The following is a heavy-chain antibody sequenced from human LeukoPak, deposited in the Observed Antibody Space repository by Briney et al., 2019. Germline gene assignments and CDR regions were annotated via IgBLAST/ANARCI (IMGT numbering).Heavy chain of an antibody. Sequence: GGSLRLSCAASGFNFRGHAMHWVRQAPGKGLEWMALIRSIRNEKYYVDAVQGRFTISRDNSKNTLFLQMNSLRPEDTAVYYCAKDRDGSDSFQKRMDVWGQGTTVTVSS. CDR1: GFNFRGHA. D-gene: IGHD5-24*01. J-gene: IGHJ6*02. CDR3: AKDRDGSDSFQKRMDV. CDR2: IRSIRNEK. V-gene: IGHV3-30*02.